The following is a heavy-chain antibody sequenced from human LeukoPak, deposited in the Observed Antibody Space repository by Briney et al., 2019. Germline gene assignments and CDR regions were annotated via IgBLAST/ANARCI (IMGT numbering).Heavy chain of an antibody. Sequence: SETLSLTCAVYGGSFSGYYWSWIRQPPGKGLEWIGEINHSGSTNYNPSLKSRVTISVDTSKNQFSLKLSSVTAADTAVYYCARDGAGGDSSGYFMRSNWFDPWGQGTLVTVSS. V-gene: IGHV4-34*01. CDR3: ARDGAGGDSSGYFMRSNWFDP. CDR2: INHSGST. J-gene: IGHJ5*02. CDR1: GGSFSGYY. D-gene: IGHD3-22*01.